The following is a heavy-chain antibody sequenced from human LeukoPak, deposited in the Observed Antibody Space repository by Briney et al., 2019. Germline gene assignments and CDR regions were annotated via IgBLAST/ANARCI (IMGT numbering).Heavy chain of an antibody. D-gene: IGHD6-13*01. Sequence: SETLSLTCTVSGGSISSYYWSWIRQPPGKGLEWIGYIYYRGSTNYNPSLKSRVTISVDTSKTQFSLRLSSVTAADTAVYYCAKYSSSWFRSLGAFDIWGQGTMVTVSS. V-gene: IGHV4-59*01. CDR1: GGSISSYY. J-gene: IGHJ3*02. CDR2: IYYRGST. CDR3: AKYSSSWFRSLGAFDI.